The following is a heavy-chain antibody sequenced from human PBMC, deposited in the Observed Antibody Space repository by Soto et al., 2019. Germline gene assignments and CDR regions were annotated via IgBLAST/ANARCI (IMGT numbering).Heavy chain of an antibody. J-gene: IGHJ4*02. Sequence: GGSLRLSCAASGFTFSNYEMHWVRQAPGKGLEYVSGISNNGAHTDYAKYVKGRFTISRDNSKNTLYLQMSSLRAEDTALYYCAKDIAPSSGWFDYWGQGTLVTVS. CDR1: GFTFSNYE. CDR3: AKDIAPSSGWFDY. CDR2: ISNNGAHT. D-gene: IGHD6-19*01. V-gene: IGHV3-64*01.